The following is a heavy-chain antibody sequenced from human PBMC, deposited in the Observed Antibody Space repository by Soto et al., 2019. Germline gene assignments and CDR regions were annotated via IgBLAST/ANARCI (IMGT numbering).Heavy chain of an antibody. CDR1: GGTFSSYA. V-gene: IGHV1-69*13. CDR3: ARSLYCSGGSCQTPGYFDY. J-gene: IGHJ4*02. CDR2: IIPIFGTA. D-gene: IGHD2-15*01. Sequence: SVKVSCKASGGTFSSYAISWVRQAPGQGLEWMGGIIPIFGTANYAQKFQGRVTITADESTSTAYMELSSLRSEDTAVYFCARSLYCSGGSCQTPGYFDYWGQGTLVTVSS.